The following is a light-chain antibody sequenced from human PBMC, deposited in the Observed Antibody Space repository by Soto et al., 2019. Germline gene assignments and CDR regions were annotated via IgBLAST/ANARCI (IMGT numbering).Light chain of an antibody. Sequence: DIQMTQSPSTLSASVGDRVTITCRASQTVSSWLAWYQQKPGKAPKLLMYKASNLESGVPSRFSGSGSGTEFSLTISSLQPDDFATYYCQQYKSYPLTFGGGTKVEI. V-gene: IGKV1-5*03. CDR1: QTVSSW. J-gene: IGKJ4*01. CDR3: QQYKSYPLT. CDR2: KAS.